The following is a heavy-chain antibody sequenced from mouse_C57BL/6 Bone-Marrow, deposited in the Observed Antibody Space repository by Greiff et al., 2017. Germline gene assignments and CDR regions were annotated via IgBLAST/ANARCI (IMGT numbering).Heavy chain of an antibody. CDR1: GYTFTSYW. CDR2: IHPNSGST. CDR3: AREGITLEAY. J-gene: IGHJ3*01. V-gene: IGHV1-64*01. D-gene: IGHD1-1*02. Sequence: QVQLQQPGAELVKPGASVKLSCKASGYTFTSYWMHWVKQRPGQGLEWIGMIHPNSGSTNYNEKFKSKATLTVDKSSSTAYMQLSSLTSADSAVYYCAREGITLEAYWGQETLVTVSA.